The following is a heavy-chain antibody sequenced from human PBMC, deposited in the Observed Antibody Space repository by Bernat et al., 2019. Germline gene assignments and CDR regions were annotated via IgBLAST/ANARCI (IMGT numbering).Heavy chain of an antibody. J-gene: IGHJ4*02. Sequence: EVQLVESGGGLVQPGGSLRLSCAVSGFTFSNYWMHWVRQAPGKGLVWVSRISSDGSTTRYADSVKCRFTISRDNAKNTLYLQMTSLRVEDTAVYYCTRDFTPHDFDYWGQGTLVTVSS. D-gene: IGHD2-15*01. CDR1: GFTFSNYW. V-gene: IGHV3-74*01. CDR3: TRDFTPHDFDY. CDR2: ISSDGSTT.